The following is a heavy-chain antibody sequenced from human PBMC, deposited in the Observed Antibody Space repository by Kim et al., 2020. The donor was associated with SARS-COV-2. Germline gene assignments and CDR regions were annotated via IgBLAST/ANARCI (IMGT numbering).Heavy chain of an antibody. CDR1: GYTFTSYA. D-gene: IGHD3-22*01. CDR3: ARVPADLTMTKTPLYYYGMDV. Sequence: ASVKVSCKASGYTFTSYAMNWVRQAPGQGLEWMGWINTNTGNPTYAQGFTGRFVFSLDTSVSTAYLQISSLKAEDTAVYYCARVPADLTMTKTPLYYYGMDVWGQGTTVTVSS. J-gene: IGHJ6*02. V-gene: IGHV7-4-1*02. CDR2: INTNTGNP.